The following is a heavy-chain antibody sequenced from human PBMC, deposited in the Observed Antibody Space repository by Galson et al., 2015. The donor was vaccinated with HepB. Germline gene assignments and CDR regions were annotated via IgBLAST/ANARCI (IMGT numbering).Heavy chain of an antibody. Sequence: SVKVSCKVSGYTLTELSMHWVRQAPGKGLEWMGGFDPEDGETIYAQKFQGRVTMTEDTSTDTAYMELSSLRSEDTAVYYCATGGVGATTFDYWGQGTLVTVSS. D-gene: IGHD1-26*01. CDR2: FDPEDGET. V-gene: IGHV1-24*01. J-gene: IGHJ4*02. CDR3: ATGGVGATTFDY. CDR1: GYTLTELS.